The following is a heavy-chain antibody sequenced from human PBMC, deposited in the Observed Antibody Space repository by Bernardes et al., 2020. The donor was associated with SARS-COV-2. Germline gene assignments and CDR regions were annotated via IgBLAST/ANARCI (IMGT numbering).Heavy chain of an antibody. CDR3: ARHLQGFFGVVIIDYCGMDV. CDR2: IYYSGST. J-gene: IGHJ6*02. Sequence: SETLSLTCTVSGGSISSYYWSWIRQPPGKGLEWIGYIYYSGSTNYNPSLKSRVTISVDTSKNQFSLKLSSVTAADTAVYYCARHLQGFFGVVIIDYCGMDVWGQGTTVTVSS. V-gene: IGHV4-59*08. CDR1: GGSISSYY. D-gene: IGHD3-3*01.